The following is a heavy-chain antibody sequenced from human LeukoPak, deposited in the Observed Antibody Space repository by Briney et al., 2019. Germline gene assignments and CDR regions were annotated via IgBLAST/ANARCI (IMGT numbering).Heavy chain of an antibody. J-gene: IGHJ4*02. CDR2: IYHSGIT. V-gene: IGHV4-38-2*01. D-gene: IGHD2-21*01. Sequence: PSETLSHTCAVSGYSISTGYYWGWIRQSPGKGLEWIGNIYHSGITHYNPSLQGRVTLSVDTSKNQFSLNLNSVTAADTAVYYCTRFSTASSRPAYYWGQGTLVIVSS. CDR3: TRFSTASSRPAYY. CDR1: GYSISTGYY.